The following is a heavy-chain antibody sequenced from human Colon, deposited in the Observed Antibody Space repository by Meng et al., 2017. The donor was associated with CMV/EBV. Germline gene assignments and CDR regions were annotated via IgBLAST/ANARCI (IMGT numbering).Heavy chain of an antibody. Sequence: GGSLRLSCAASGFTFSSYSMNWVRQAPGKGLEWVSSISSSSSYIYYADSVKGRFTISRDNAKNSLYLQMNSLRAEDTAVYYCARDTQDIVVVPAAIWRYYGMDVWGQGTTVTVSS. CDR1: GFTFSSYS. CDR3: ARDTQDIVVVPAAIWRYYGMDV. D-gene: IGHD2-2*02. J-gene: IGHJ6*02. V-gene: IGHV3-21*01. CDR2: ISSSSSYI.